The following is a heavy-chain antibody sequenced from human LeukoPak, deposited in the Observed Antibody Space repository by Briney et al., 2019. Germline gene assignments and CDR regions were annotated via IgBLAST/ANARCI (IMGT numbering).Heavy chain of an antibody. CDR2: ITRDSIYT. V-gene: IGHV3-21*01. CDR1: GFTFSNYN. CDR3: ARYTSNVVGKRHYFDY. J-gene: IGHJ4*02. Sequence: PGGSLRLSCAASGFTFSNYNMNWVRQTPGKGLEWVSSITRDSIYTFYADSVKGRFTISRDNAKNSLSLQMNSLRAEDTAVYYCARYTSNVVGKRHYFDYWGQGTLVTVSS. D-gene: IGHD1-26*01.